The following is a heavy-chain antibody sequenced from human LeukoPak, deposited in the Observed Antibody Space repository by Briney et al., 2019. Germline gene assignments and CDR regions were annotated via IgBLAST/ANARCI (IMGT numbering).Heavy chain of an antibody. D-gene: IGHD2-8*01. Sequence: PSETLSLTCTVSGGSISSSYWSWIRQPAGKGLXWXGRIYTSGSTNYNPSLKSRVTMSVDTSKNQFSLKLSSVTAADTAVYYCARDGYCTNGVCTGGAFDIWGQGTMVTVSS. V-gene: IGHV4-4*07. CDR1: GGSISSSY. CDR2: IYTSGST. J-gene: IGHJ3*02. CDR3: ARDGYCTNGVCTGGAFDI.